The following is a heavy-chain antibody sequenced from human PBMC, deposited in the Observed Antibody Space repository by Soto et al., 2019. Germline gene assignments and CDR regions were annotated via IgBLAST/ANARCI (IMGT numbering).Heavy chain of an antibody. CDR1: GYTFTSYG. Sequence: ASVKVSCKASGYTFTSYGISWVRQAPGQGLEWMGWISAYNGNTNYAQKLQGRVTMTTDTSTSTAYMELRSLRSDDTAVYYCVRDQISLGYCSSTSCRGGMDVWGQGTTVTVSS. D-gene: IGHD2-2*01. CDR2: ISAYNGNT. CDR3: VRDQISLGYCSSTSCRGGMDV. J-gene: IGHJ6*02. V-gene: IGHV1-18*01.